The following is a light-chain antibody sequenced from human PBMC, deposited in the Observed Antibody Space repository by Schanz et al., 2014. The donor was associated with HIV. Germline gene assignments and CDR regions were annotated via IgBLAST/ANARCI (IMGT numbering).Light chain of an antibody. CDR2: GNT. Sequence: QSVLTQPPSVSGAPGQRVTISCTGSRSNIGAGYDVHWYQQLPGTAPKLLIYGNTNRPSGVPDRFSGSKSGPSASLAISGLQSEDEADYHCAAWDDSLNGPMFGGGTKLTVL. V-gene: IGLV1-40*01. J-gene: IGLJ3*02. CDR3: AAWDDSLNGPM. CDR1: RSNIGAGYD.